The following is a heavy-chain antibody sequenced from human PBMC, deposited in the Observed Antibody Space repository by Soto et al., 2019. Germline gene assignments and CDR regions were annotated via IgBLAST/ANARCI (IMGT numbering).Heavy chain of an antibody. V-gene: IGHV3-23*01. CDR2: IRGSDGST. Sequence: EVRLLESGGDLVQPGGSLRLSCAASDFSISNYGMSWVRQAPGKGLEWVSTIRGSDGSTYYADSVKGRFTMSRDTSKNTLYLQMNSLRAEDTAVYYCAKDVNYDMLAGYYYYWGQGSLVTVSS. D-gene: IGHD3-9*01. CDR3: AKDVNYDMLAGYYYY. J-gene: IGHJ4*02. CDR1: DFSISNYG.